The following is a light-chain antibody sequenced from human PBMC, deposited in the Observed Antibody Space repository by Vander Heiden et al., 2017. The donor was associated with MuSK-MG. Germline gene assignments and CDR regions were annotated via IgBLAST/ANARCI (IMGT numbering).Light chain of an antibody. CDR2: AAS. V-gene: IGKV1-39*01. J-gene: IGKJ2*01. CDR1: QSISSY. CDR3: QQNDSNPPYT. Sequence: DIQMTQSPSSLSASVGDRVTITCRASQSISSYLNWYQQKPGKAPKLLIYAASSLQSGVPSRFSGSGCGKDFTLTISSRQPADFASYYCQQNDSNPPYTFGQGTKLEIK.